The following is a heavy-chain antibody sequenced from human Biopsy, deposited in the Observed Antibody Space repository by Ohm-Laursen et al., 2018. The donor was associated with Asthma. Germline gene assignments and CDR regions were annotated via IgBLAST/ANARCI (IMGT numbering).Heavy chain of an antibody. CDR1: GTHFGSYN. CDR3: SRDTLGYYFDI. CDR2: ITFDGSTQ. D-gene: IGHD6-13*01. V-gene: IGHV3-30-3*01. J-gene: IGHJ4*02. Sequence: SLRLSCAASGTHFGSYNMHWARQAPGKGLEWVTVITFDGSTQHYGDSVKGRFTISRDNSKNMLFLQMNSLRAEDTAVYYCSRDTLGYYFDIWGQGTQVTVSS.